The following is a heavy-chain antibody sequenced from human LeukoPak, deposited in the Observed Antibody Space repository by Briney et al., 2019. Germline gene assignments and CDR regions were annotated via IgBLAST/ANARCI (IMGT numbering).Heavy chain of an antibody. J-gene: IGHJ4*02. V-gene: IGHV4-39*01. CDR1: GGSISSSSYY. CDR3: TRRIIAPRAVDY. D-gene: IGHD6-6*01. CDR2: IYYSGST. Sequence: PSETLSVTCTVSGGSISSSSYYWGWIRQPPGKGLEWIGSIYYSGSTYYNPSLKSRVTISVDTSKNQFSLKLSSVTAADTAVYYCTRRIIAPRAVDYWGQGTLVTVSS.